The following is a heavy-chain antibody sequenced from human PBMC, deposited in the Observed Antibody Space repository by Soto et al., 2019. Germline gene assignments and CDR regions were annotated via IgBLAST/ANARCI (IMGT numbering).Heavy chain of an antibody. Sequence: TGGFLRLSCAASGFTFSSYGMHWVRQAPGKGLEWVAVIWYDGSNKYYADSVKGRFTISRDNSKNTLYLQMNSLRAEDTAVYYCARDKHLIAFSSGPYFDYWGQGTLVTVSS. CDR1: GFTFSSYG. D-gene: IGHD3-3*02. V-gene: IGHV3-33*01. CDR3: ARDKHLIAFSSGPYFDY. CDR2: IWYDGSNK. J-gene: IGHJ4*02.